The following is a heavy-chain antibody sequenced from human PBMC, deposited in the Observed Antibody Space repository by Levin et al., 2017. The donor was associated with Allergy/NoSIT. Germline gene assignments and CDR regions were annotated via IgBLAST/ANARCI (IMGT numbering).Heavy chain of an antibody. V-gene: IGHV1-18*01. J-gene: IGHJ4*02. D-gene: IGHD5-12*01. Sequence: GASVKVSCKASVYTFTSYGISWVRQAPGQGLEWMGWISFHNGNTNYAQKLQGRVTMTTDTSTSTVYMELRSLKSDDTAVYYCATGNDSPDYFDSWGQGTLVTVSS. CDR2: ISFHNGNT. CDR3: ATGNDSPDYFDS. CDR1: VYTFTSYG.